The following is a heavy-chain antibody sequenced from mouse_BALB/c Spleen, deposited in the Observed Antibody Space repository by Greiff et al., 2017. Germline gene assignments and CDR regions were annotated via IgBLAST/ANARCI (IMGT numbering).Heavy chain of an antibody. J-gene: IGHJ4*01. V-gene: IGHV1-54*01. CDR3: ARRGGNYGDYAMDY. D-gene: IGHD2-1*01. Sequence: VQLQQSGAELVRPGTSVKVSCKASGYAFTNYLIEWVKQRPGQGLEWIGVINPGSGGTNYNEKFKGKATLTADKSSSTAYMQLSSLTSDDSAVYFCARRGGNYGDYAMDYWGQGTSVTVSS. CDR1: GYAFTNYL. CDR2: INPGSGGT.